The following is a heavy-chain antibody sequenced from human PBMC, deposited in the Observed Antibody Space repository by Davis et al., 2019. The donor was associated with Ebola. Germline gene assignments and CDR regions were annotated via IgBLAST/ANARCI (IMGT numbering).Heavy chain of an antibody. CDR1: GGSISSGGYY. D-gene: IGHD5-24*01. CDR3: ARSEIGSFDP. CDR2: IYYSGST. J-gene: IGHJ5*02. Sequence: PSETLSLTCTVSGGSISSGGYYWSWIRQHPGKGLEWIGYIYYSGSTYYNPSLKSRVTISVDTSKNQFSLKLSSVTAADTAVYYCARSEIGSFDPWGQGTLVTVSS. V-gene: IGHV4-31*03.